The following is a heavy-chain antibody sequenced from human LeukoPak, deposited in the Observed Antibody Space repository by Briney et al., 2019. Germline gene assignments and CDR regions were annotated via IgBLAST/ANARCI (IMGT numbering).Heavy chain of an antibody. J-gene: IGHJ4*02. V-gene: IGHV5-51*01. CDR3: ARQGDGYSNHKLMSFDY. CDR1: GYSFTNYW. CDR2: IYPDDSDT. Sequence: PGESLKISCKGSGYSFTNYWIGWVRQMPGKGLEWMGIIYPDDSDTTYSPSFQGQVTISVDKSISTAYLQWRSLKASDTAMYYRARQGDGYSNHKLMSFDYWGQGTLVTVSS. D-gene: IGHD5-24*01.